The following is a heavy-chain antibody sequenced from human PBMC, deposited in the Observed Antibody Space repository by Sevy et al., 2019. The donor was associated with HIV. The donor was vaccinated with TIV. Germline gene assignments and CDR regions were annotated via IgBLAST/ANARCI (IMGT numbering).Heavy chain of an antibody. J-gene: IGHJ3*02. CDR2: ISSSSSYI. CDR3: ARDCSSTSCYTSTYMHAFDI. Sequence: GGSLRLSCAASGFTFSSYSMNWVRQAPGKGLEWVSSISSSSSYIYYSDSVKGRFTISRDNAKNSLYLQMNSLRAEDTAVYYCARDCSSTSCYTSTYMHAFDIWGQGTMVTVSS. V-gene: IGHV3-21*01. D-gene: IGHD2-2*02. CDR1: GFTFSSYS.